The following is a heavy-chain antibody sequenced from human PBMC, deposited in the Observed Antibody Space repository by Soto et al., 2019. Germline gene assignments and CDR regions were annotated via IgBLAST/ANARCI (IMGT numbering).Heavy chain of an antibody. CDR3: ARVLRVGFSSGLTDNSFDP. CDR2: IYHSGST. V-gene: IGHV4-30-2*01. Sequence: PWENPSLTFALPGGCISSGGYYWSWIRQPPRKDLEWIGYIYHSGSTYYNPSLKSRVNISVDRSKNQFSLKLSSVTAADTAVYYCARVLRVGFSSGLTDNSFDPWGQGTLLRVSS. D-gene: IGHD3-22*01. CDR1: GGCISSGGYY. J-gene: IGHJ5*02.